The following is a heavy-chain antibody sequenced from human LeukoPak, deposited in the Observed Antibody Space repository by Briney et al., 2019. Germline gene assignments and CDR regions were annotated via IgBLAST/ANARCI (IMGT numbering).Heavy chain of an antibody. D-gene: IGHD2-15*01. CDR1: GGSISSGGYY. Sequence: PSETLSLTCTVSGGSISSGGYYWGWIRQPPGKGLEWIGSIYHSGNTYYNPSLKSRVTISVDTSKNQFSLKLSSVTAADTAVYYCARGKGGNFGYWGQGTLVTVSS. CDR2: IYHSGNT. J-gene: IGHJ4*02. V-gene: IGHV4-39*07. CDR3: ARGKGGNFGY.